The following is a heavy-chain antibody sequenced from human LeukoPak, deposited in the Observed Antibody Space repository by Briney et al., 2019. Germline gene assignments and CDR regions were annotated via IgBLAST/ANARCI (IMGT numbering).Heavy chain of an antibody. J-gene: IGHJ4*02. CDR2: IWYDGSNK. D-gene: IGHD6-19*01. CDR3: ARGHFVAGTGFYFEY. CDR1: GFTFSSYG. V-gene: IGHV3-33*01. Sequence: PGGSLRLSCAASGFTFSSYGMHWVRQAPGKGLEWVAVIWYDGSNKYYTDSVKGRFTISRDNSKNTLYLQMNSLRAEDTAVYYCARGHFVAGTGFYFEYWGQGTLVTVSS.